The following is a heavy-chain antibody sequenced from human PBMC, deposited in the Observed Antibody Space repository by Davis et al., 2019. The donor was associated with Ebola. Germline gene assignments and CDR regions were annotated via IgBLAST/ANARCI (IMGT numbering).Heavy chain of an antibody. CDR1: GFTFSSNS. Sequence: GGSLRLSCAASGFTFSSNSMNWVRQAPGKRLEWVSTLGTSADTYYADSVKGRFTISRDNSKNTLYLQMNGLRVEDTAIYYCAKDTSNIWFDIWGQGTMVTVSS. D-gene: IGHD1-26*01. V-gene: IGHV3-23*01. CDR2: LGTSADT. J-gene: IGHJ3*02. CDR3: AKDTSNIWFDI.